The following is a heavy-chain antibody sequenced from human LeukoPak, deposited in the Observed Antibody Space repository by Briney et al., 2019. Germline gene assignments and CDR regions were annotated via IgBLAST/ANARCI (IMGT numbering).Heavy chain of an antibody. CDR3: ARDPSGWFGESLGVFFDY. Sequence: SETLSLTCTVSGGSISSYHWSWIRQPPGKGLEWIGYIYYSGSTNYNPSLKSRVTISVDTSKNQFSLKLSSVTAADTAVYYCARDPSGWFGESLGVFFDYWGQGTLVTVSS. D-gene: IGHD3-10*01. V-gene: IGHV4-59*01. J-gene: IGHJ4*02. CDR1: GGSISSYH. CDR2: IYYSGST.